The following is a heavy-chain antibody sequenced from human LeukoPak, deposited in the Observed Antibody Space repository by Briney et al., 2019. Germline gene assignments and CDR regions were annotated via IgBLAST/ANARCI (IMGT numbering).Heavy chain of an antibody. CDR2: ISAYNGNT. CDR1: GYTFTSYG. V-gene: IGHV1-18*01. D-gene: IGHD3-9*01. J-gene: IGHJ6*03. Sequence: GASVKVSCKASGYTFTSYGINWVRQAPGQGLEWMGWISAYNGNTNYAQKLQGRVTMTTDTSTSTAYMELRSLRSDDTAVYYSARHAPVLRYFVWLQGAGYYYDMDVWGKGTTVTVSS. CDR3: ARHAPVLRYFVWLQGAGYYYDMDV.